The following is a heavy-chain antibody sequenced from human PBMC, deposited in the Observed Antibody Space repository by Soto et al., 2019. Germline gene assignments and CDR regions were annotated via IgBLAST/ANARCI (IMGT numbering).Heavy chain of an antibody. D-gene: IGHD1-26*01. V-gene: IGHV3-30-3*01. CDR3: ARVVGGTIHYYYGMDV. J-gene: IGHJ6*02. Sequence: ESGGGVVQPGRSLRLSCAASGFTFSRYAMHWVRQAPGKGLEWVAVISYDGSNKYYADSVKGRFTISRDNSRDTLYLQMNSLRAEDTAVYYCARVVGGTIHYYYGMDVWGQGTTVTVSS. CDR2: ISYDGSNK. CDR1: GFTFSRYA.